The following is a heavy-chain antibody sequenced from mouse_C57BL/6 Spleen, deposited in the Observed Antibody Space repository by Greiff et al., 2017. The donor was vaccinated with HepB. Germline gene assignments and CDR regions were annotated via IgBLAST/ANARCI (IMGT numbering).Heavy chain of an antibody. CDR1: GYSITSGYY. V-gene: IGHV3-6*01. J-gene: IGHJ1*03. Sequence: EVKLMESGPGLVKPSQSLSLTCSVTGYSITSGYYWNWIRQFPGNKLEWMGYISYDGSNNYNPSLKNRISITRDTSKNQFFLKLNSVTTEDTATYYCARAGTTDWYFDVWGTGTTVTVSS. CDR3: ARAGTTDWYFDV. CDR2: ISYDGSN. D-gene: IGHD1-1*01.